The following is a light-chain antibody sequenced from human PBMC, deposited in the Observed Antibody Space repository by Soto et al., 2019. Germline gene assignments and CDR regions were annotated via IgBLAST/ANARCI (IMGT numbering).Light chain of an antibody. Sequence: QSDLTQPASVSGSPGQSITISCTGTSSDVGAYDYVSWYQQHPHKAPKLMIYEVSNRPSGVSDRFSGSKSVNTATLTISGLQAEDEADYYCSSYTSSSTRVFGTGTKVTVL. V-gene: IGLV2-14*03. CDR1: SSDVGAYDY. J-gene: IGLJ1*01. CDR3: SSYTSSSTRV. CDR2: EVS.